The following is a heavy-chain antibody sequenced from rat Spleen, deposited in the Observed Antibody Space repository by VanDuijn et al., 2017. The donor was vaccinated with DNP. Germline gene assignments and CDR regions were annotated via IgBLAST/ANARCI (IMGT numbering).Heavy chain of an antibody. Sequence: EVQLVESGGGLVQPGRSLKLSCAASGFTFSDYYMAWVRQAPTKGLEWVATLRYDGRSTYYRDSVKGRFSISRENAKSTLYLQMNRLRSEDTATYYCAKGMYTTGWGAYWGQGTLVTVSS. CDR3: AKGMYTTGWGAY. CDR1: GFTFSDYY. D-gene: IGHD1-6*01. J-gene: IGHJ3*01. V-gene: IGHV5-7*01. CDR2: LRYDGRST.